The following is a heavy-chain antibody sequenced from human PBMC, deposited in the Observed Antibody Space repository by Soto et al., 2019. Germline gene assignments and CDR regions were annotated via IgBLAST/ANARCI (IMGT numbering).Heavy chain of an antibody. CDR1: GYSFSSYG. Sequence: GASVKVSCKGSGYSFSSYGIGWVRRAPGQGLEWMGWVSAYNGNTNYAQKFQGRVTMTRDTSTTTAYMELSSLRSDDTAVYYCARRDLVPTASCDYWG. CDR2: VSAYNGNT. D-gene: IGHD1-1*01. CDR3: ARRDLVPTASCDY. V-gene: IGHV1-18*01. J-gene: IGHJ4*01.